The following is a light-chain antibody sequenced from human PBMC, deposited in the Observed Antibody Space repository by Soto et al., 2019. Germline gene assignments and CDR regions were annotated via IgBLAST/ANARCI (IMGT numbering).Light chain of an antibody. CDR2: DAS. Sequence: EVVLTQSPATLSWSPGEIATLSCRASQSVGKFLVWYRQKPGQAPRLLIYDASNRAPGAPARFGGSGSGTDFTLTISSLKAQDFAVYYCQQRPIWPTVFGGGTKVEIK. CDR1: QSVGKF. CDR3: QQRPIWPTV. V-gene: IGKV3-11*01. J-gene: IGKJ4*01.